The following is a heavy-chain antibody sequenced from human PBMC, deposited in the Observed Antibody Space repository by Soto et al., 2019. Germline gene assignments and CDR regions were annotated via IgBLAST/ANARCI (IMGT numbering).Heavy chain of an antibody. CDR3: ARESEDLTSNFDY. CDR1: GFTFTRYS. V-gene: IGHV3-21*01. CDR2: ISSTTNYI. J-gene: IGHJ4*02. Sequence: GGSLRLSCAASGFTFTRYSMNWVRQAPGKGLEWVSSISSTTNYIYYADSMKGRFTVSRDNAKNSVYLEMNSLSTEDTAVYYCARESEDLTSNFDYWGQGTLVTVSS.